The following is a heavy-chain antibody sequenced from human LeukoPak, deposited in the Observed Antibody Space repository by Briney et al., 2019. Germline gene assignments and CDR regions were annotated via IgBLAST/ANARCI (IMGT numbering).Heavy chain of an antibody. J-gene: IGHJ4*02. Sequence: WIRQPPGKGLEWIGSIYYSGSTYYNPSLKSRVTISVDTSKNQFSLKLSSVTAADTAVYYCARGSRYSSGWYGAGDYWGQGTLVTVSS. D-gene: IGHD6-19*01. V-gene: IGHV4-39*07. CDR2: IYYSGST. CDR3: ARGSRYSSGWYGAGDY.